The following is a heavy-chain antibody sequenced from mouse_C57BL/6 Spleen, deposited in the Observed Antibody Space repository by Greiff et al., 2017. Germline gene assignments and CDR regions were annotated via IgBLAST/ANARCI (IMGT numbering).Heavy chain of an antibody. CDR3: VRRGLSY. Sequence: EVQLQQSGAELVKPGASVKLSCTASGFNITDYYMHWVKQRTEQGLEWIGRIDPEDGGTKYAPKFQGKATITADTSSNTAYLQLSSLTSEDPAVYYCVRRGLSYWGQGTLVTVSA. CDR2: IDPEDGGT. CDR1: GFNITDYY. J-gene: IGHJ3*01. V-gene: IGHV14-2*01.